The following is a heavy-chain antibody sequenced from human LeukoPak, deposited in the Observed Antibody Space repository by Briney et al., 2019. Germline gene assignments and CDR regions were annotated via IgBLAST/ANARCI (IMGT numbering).Heavy chain of an antibody. V-gene: IGHV1-2*02. CDR3: ARDRGYSLNWFDP. CDR1: GYTFTSYD. Sequence: ASVKVSCKASGYTFTSYDINWVRQATGQGLEWMGWINPNSGGTNYAQKFQGRVTMTRDTSISTAYMELSRLRSDDTAVYYCARDRGYSLNWFDPWGQGTLVTVSS. CDR2: INPNSGGT. D-gene: IGHD5-18*01. J-gene: IGHJ5*02.